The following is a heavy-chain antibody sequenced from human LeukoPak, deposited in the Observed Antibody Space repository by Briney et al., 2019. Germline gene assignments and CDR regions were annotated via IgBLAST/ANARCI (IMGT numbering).Heavy chain of an antibody. V-gene: IGHV4-39*01. CDR3: ARHAIVVVIAISPDAFDI. J-gene: IGHJ3*02. D-gene: IGHD2-21*01. Sequence: SETLSLTCTVSGGSISSSSYYWGWIRQPPGKGLEWIGSIYYSGSTYYNPSLKGRVTISVDTSKSQFSLKLSSVTAADTAVYYCARHAIVVVIAISPDAFDIWGQGTMVTVSS. CDR2: IYYSGST. CDR1: GGSISSSSYY.